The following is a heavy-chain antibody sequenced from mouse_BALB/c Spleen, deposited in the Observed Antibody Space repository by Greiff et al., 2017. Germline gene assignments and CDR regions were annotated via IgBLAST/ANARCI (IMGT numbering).Heavy chain of an antibody. J-gene: IGHJ4*01. V-gene: IGHV1-87*01. CDR2: IYPGDGDT. Sequence: QVHVKQSGAELARPGASVKLSCKASGYTFTSYWMQWVKQRPGQGLEWIGAIYPGDGDTRYTQKFKGKATLTADKSSSTAYMQLSSLASEDSAVYYCARRGQGYAMDYWGQGTSVTVSS. CDR1: GYTFTSYW. CDR3: ARRGQGYAMDY.